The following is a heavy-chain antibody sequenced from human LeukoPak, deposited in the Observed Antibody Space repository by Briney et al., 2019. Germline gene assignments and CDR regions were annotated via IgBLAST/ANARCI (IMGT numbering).Heavy chain of an antibody. CDR3: ARIHDYALDY. Sequence: ASVKVSCKASGYTFTSYDINWVRQATGQGLEWMGWMNPNCGNTGYAQKFQGRVTMTRNTSISTAYMELSSLRSEDTAVYYCARIHDYALDYWGQGTLVTVSS. CDR2: MNPNCGNT. J-gene: IGHJ4*02. V-gene: IGHV1-8*01. CDR1: GYTFTSYD. D-gene: IGHD3-16*01.